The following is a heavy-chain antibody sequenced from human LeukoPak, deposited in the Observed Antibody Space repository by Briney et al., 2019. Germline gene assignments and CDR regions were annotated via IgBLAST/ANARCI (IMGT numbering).Heavy chain of an antibody. D-gene: IGHD2-15*01. V-gene: IGHV4-59*01. J-gene: IGHJ4*02. Sequence: SETLSLTCAVYGGSFSGYYWSWIRQPPGKGLEWIGFIYYTGSTNYNPSLKSRVTISLDTSKSQFSLKLSSVTAADTAVYYCARGYCSGGNCYYFDYWGQGTLVTVSS. CDR2: IYYTGST. CDR3: ARGYCSGGNCYYFDY. CDR1: GGSFSGYY.